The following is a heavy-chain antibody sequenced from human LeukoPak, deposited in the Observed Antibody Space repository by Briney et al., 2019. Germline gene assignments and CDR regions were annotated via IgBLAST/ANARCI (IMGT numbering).Heavy chain of an antibody. V-gene: IGHV3-48*03. D-gene: IGHD5-24*01. CDR3: ARADMATITIDY. CDR2: ISSSGSNI. Sequence: GGSLRLSCAASGFTFRTFEMNWVRQAPGKGLEWVSCISSSGSNIYYADSVKGRFTISRDNAKNSLYLQMNSLRVEDTAVYYCARADMATITIDYWGQGTLVTVSS. J-gene: IGHJ4*02. CDR1: GFTFRTFE.